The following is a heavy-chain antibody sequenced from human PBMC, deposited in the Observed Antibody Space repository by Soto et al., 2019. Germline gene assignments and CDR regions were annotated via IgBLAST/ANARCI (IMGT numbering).Heavy chain of an antibody. CDR2: IYYSGST. CDR3: ARGGYDFWSGYYNCYFDL. V-gene: IGHV4-59*01. Sequence: QVQLQESGPGLVKPSETLSLTCTVSGGSISSYYWSWIRQPPGKGLEWIGYIYYSGSTNYNPSLKSRVTMTVDTSNNQCSLKRSSVTAADTAVYYCARGGYDFWSGYYNCYFDLWGRGTLVTVSS. D-gene: IGHD3-3*01. J-gene: IGHJ2*01. CDR1: GGSISSYY.